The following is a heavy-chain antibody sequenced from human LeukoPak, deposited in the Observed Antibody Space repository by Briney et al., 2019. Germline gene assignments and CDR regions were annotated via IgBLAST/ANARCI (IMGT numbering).Heavy chain of an antibody. CDR3: AKEKEDGAMVTSPRTDCYYMDV. J-gene: IGHJ6*03. CDR2: IHYSRST. CDR1: GGSISSYY. D-gene: IGHD5-18*01. Sequence: PSETLSLTCSVSGGSISSYYWSWIRQPPGKGLEWIGYIHYSRSTNYNPSLKSRVTIPVDTTKNHYSLKVSSVTAAATAWYYCAKEKEDGAMVTSPRTDCYYMDVWGKGTTVTVSS. V-gene: IGHV4-59*01.